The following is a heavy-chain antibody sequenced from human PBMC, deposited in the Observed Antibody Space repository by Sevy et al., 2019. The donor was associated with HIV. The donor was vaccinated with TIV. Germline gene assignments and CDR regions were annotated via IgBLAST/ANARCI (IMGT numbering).Heavy chain of an antibody. J-gene: IGHJ4*02. Sequence: GGSLRLSCAASGFTFNDAWMHWVRQAPGKGLEWIGRIKSKTDGGTTDYAAPVKGRFTISRDDSKDTLYLQMNSLRAEDTAVYYCAKDHRRYCTGGVCCFDYWGQGTLVTVSS. CDR1: GFTFNDAW. CDR2: IKSKTDGGTT. D-gene: IGHD2-8*02. CDR3: AKDHRRYCTGGVCCFDY. V-gene: IGHV3-15*01.